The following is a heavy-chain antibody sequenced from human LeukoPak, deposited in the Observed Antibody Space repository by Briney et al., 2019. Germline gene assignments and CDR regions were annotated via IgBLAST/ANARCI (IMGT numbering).Heavy chain of an antibody. CDR2: IYPNTGNP. V-gene: IGHV7-4-1*02. D-gene: IGHD3-22*01. CDR1: GYTFTSYA. CDR3: AREPANYYDSSGYYCNWFDP. Sequence: GASVEVSCKASGYTFTSYAMNWVRQAPGQGLEWMGWIYPNTGNPTYAQGFTGRFVISLDTSVSTAYLQISSLKAEDTAVYYCAREPANYYDSSGYYCNWFDPWGQGTLVTVSS. J-gene: IGHJ5*02.